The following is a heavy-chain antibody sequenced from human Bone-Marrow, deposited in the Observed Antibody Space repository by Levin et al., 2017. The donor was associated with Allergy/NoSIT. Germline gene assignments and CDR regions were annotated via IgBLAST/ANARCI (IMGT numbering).Heavy chain of an antibody. D-gene: IGHD3-10*01. J-gene: IGHJ4*02. V-gene: IGHV3-7*01. CDR1: GFTFSSFW. Sequence: GGSLRLSCVASGFTFSSFWMSWVRQAPGKGLEWVANIKQDGSAKSYLDSVRGRFTISRDNAKNSVFLQMNTLRAEDTAVYYYVRGGGRFGGDYGGQGTLVTVSS. CDR2: IKQDGSAK. CDR3: VRGGGRFGGDY.